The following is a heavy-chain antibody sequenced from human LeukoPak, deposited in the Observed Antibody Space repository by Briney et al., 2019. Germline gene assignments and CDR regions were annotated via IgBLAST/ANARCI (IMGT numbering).Heavy chain of an antibody. D-gene: IGHD2-2*02. CDR1: GYTLTELS. Sequence: VSVKVSCKVSGYTLTELSMHWVRQAPGKGLEWMGGFDPEDGETIYAQKFQGRVTMTEDTSTDTAYMELSSLRSEDTAVYYCATSRPAAIQGRRNAFDIWGQGTMVTVSS. CDR3: ATSRPAAIQGRRNAFDI. CDR2: FDPEDGET. V-gene: IGHV1-24*01. J-gene: IGHJ3*02.